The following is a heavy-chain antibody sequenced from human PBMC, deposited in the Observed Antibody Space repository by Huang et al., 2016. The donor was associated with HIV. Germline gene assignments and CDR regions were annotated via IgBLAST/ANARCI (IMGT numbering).Heavy chain of an antibody. J-gene: IGHJ6*04. CDR1: KFTFSNYV. CDR2: IRFDGSKK. V-gene: IGHV3-30*02. CDR3: RFVGYDNSGGMDV. Sequence: QVQLVESGGGVVQPGGSLRLSCAASKFTFSNYVIHWVRQAPTKGREWVAVIRFDGSKKYYADSVKGRFTISRDNYKNTLYLQMSSLRGDDSAVYYCRFVGYDNSGGMDVWGNGTTVTVSS. D-gene: IGHD3-22*01.